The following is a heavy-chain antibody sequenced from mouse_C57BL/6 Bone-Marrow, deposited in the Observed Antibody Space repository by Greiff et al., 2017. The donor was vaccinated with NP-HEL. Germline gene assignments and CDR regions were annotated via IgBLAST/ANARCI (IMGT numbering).Heavy chain of an antibody. J-gene: IGHJ4*01. V-gene: IGHV1-76*01. CDR2: IYPGSGNT. Sequence: QVQLKQSGAELVRPGASVKLSCKASGYTFTDYYINWVKQRPGQGLEWIARIYPGSGNTYYNEKFKGKATLTAEKSSSTAYMQLSSLTSEDSAVYFCARWARLGKAMDYWGQGTSVTVSS. D-gene: IGHD2-14*01. CDR3: ARWARLGKAMDY. CDR1: GYTFTDYY.